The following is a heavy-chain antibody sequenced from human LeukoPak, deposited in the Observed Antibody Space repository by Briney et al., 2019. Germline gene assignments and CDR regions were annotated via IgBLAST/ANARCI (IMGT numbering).Heavy chain of an antibody. CDR1: GFTFSSYA. CDR2: ISGSGGST. V-gene: IGHV3-23*01. D-gene: IGHD6-19*01. J-gene: IGHJ4*02. Sequence: GGSLRLSCAASGFTFSSYAMSWVRQAPGKGLEWVSAISGSGGSTYYADSVKGRFTISRDNSKNTLYLQTNSLRAEDTAVYYCAKDRASSGWSYFDYWGQGTLVTVSS. CDR3: AKDRASSGWSYFDY.